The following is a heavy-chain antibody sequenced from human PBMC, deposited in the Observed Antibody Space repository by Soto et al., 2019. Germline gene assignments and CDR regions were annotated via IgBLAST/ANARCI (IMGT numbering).Heavy chain of an antibody. J-gene: IGHJ4*02. D-gene: IGHD6-25*01. CDR3: AKGSASGSPYYFDF. CDR2: ITGSGGDT. Sequence: EVQLLESGGGLVQPGGSLRLSCAASGFTFSDYAMSWVRQAPGKGLEWVSAITGSGGDTYHADSVKGRFTISRDNPKNTLFLQMNRLRADDTALYYCAKGSASGSPYYFDFWGQGALVTVSS. CDR1: GFTFSDYA. V-gene: IGHV3-23*01.